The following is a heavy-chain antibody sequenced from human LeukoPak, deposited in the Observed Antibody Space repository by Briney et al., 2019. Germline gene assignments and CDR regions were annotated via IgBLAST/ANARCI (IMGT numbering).Heavy chain of an antibody. J-gene: IGHJ5*02. V-gene: IGHV1-46*01. CDR3: ARDGTPTYYYDSSGYCSTRRNINWFDP. CDR2: INPSGGST. D-gene: IGHD3-22*01. CDR1: GYTFTSYY. Sequence: ASVKVSCKASGYTFTSYYMHWVRQAPGQGLEWMGIINPSGGSTSYAQKFQGRVTMTRDTSTSTVYMELSSLRSEDTAVYYCARDGTPTYYYDSSGYCSTRRNINWFDPWGQGTLVTVSS.